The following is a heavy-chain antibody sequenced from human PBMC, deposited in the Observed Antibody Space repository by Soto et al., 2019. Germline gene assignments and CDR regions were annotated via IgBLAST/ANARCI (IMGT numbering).Heavy chain of an antibody. CDR1: GFTFSSYT. Sequence: GSLRIPCAASGFTFSSYTLNWVRQAPGKGLEWISYISTSGTTIYYADSVKGRFTISRDNAKNSLYLQMNSLRDEDTAVYYCATVPHYWGQGTLVNVSS. CDR2: ISTSGTTI. V-gene: IGHV3-48*02. J-gene: IGHJ4*02. CDR3: ATVPHY.